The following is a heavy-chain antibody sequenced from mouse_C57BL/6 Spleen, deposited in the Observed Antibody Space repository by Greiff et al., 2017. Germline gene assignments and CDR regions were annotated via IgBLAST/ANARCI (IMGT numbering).Heavy chain of an antibody. CDR1: GYTFTSYD. V-gene: IGHV1-85*01. D-gene: IGHD3-1*01. CDR3: ARTTGYPYYNAMDY. J-gene: IGHJ4*01. CDR2: IYPRDGST. Sequence: QVQLKQSGPELVKPGASVKLSCKASGYTFTSYDINWVKQRPGQGLEWIGWIYPRDGSTKYNEKFKGKATLTVDTSSSTAYMELPDLASEDSAVYYGARTTGYPYYNAMDYWGQGTSVTVSS.